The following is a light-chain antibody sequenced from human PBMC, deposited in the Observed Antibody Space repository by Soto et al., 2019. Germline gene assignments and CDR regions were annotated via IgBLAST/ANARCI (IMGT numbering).Light chain of an antibody. V-gene: IGLV2-14*03. CDR1: TSDVGRYNY. CDR3: NSFTTSSTYV. J-gene: IGLJ1*01. CDR2: DVS. Sequence: QSVLTQPASVSGSPGQSISISCTGTTSDVGRYNYVSWYQQHPGEAPKLMIYDVSYRPSWVSNRFSGSKSGITASLTISGLQAEDEADYYCNSFTTSSTYVFGTGTKV.